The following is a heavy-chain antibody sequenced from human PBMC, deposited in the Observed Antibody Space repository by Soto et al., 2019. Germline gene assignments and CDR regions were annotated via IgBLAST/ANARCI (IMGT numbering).Heavy chain of an antibody. V-gene: IGHV3-23*01. CDR2: ISGSGGST. J-gene: IGHJ4*02. Sequence: EVQLLESGGGLVQPGGSLRLSCAASGFTFSSYAMSWVRQAPGKGPEWVSAISGSGGSTYYADSVKGRFTISRDNSKNTLYLQMSSLRAEDTAVYYCAKDTTISCWYGNFDYWGQGTLVTVSS. D-gene: IGHD6-19*01. CDR3: AKDTTISCWYGNFDY. CDR1: GFTFSSYA.